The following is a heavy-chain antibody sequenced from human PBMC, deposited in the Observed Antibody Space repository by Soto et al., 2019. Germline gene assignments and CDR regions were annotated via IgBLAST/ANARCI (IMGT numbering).Heavy chain of an antibody. CDR2: ISSSSSYI. CDR1: GFTFSSYS. Sequence: GGSLRLSCAASGFTFSSYSMNWVRQAPGKGLEWVSSISSSSSYIYYADSVKGRFTTSRDNAKNSLYLQMNSLRAEDTAVYYCARDYGSGRGGYYYYGMDVWGQGTTVTVSS. D-gene: IGHD3-10*01. J-gene: IGHJ6*02. V-gene: IGHV3-21*01. CDR3: ARDYGSGRGGYYYYGMDV.